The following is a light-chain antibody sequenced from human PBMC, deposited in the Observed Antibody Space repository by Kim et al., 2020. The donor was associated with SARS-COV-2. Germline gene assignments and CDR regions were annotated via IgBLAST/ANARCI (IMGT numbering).Light chain of an antibody. J-gene: IGKJ4*01. V-gene: IGKV3-11*01. CDR1: QSVVSY. Sequence: YPEERAPLSRRASQSVVSYLAWYQQRHGQALRVLTSDAYNRAPGISARCSGSVSGTDFSLTISSLETEDSAVYYCQQSFNWPLLTFGGGTTVDIK. CDR3: QQSFNWPLLT. CDR2: DAY.